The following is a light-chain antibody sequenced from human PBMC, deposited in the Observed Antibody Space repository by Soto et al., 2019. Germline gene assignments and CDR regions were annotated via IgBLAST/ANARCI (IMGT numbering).Light chain of an antibody. CDR2: DAS. J-gene: IGKJ2*01. Sequence: DIQMTQSPSTLSASVGDRVTITCRASQSISSWLAWYQQKPGKAPKLLIYDASSLESGVPSRFSGSGSGTEFTLTISRLQPDDFATYSCQQYNSLYTFCQGTKLEIK. CDR1: QSISSW. V-gene: IGKV1-5*01. CDR3: QQYNSLYT.